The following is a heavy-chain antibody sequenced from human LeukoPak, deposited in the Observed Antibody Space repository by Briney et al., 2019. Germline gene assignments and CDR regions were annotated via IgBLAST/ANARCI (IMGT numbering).Heavy chain of an antibody. CDR3: ARARSRGNYCRAFDM. D-gene: IGHD3-22*01. J-gene: IGHJ3*02. V-gene: IGHV4-59*01. Sequence: SETLSLTCTVSGGSIINYHWSWIRQPPGKGLEWIGYIYDSGSTKYNPSLKSRVTISLDTPKNQFSLKLTSVTAADTGIYYCARARSRGNYCRAFDMWGQGTMVTVSS. CDR2: IYDSGST. CDR1: GGSIINYH.